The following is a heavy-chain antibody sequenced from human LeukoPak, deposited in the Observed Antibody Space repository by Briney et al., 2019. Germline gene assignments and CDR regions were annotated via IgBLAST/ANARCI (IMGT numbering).Heavy chain of an antibody. J-gene: IGHJ4*02. CDR1: GFTVSTFI. CDR2: IGPNGRST. CDR3: VYQQSGNLN. Sequence: GGSLRLSCSASGFTVSTFIVHWVRQAPGKGLEYVSGIGPNGRSTYYADSLKGRFTISRDNSKNTLYLQMSSLRTEDTALYYCVYQQSGNLNWGQGTLVTVSS. V-gene: IGHV3-64D*09. D-gene: IGHD6-13*01.